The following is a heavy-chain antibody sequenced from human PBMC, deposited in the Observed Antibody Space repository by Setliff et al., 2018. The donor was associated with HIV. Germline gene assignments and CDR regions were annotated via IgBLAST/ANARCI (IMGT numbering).Heavy chain of an antibody. CDR1: GGSISSGIYY. J-gene: IGHJ4*02. V-gene: IGHV4-61*02. Sequence: SETLTLTCTVSGGSISSGIYYWSWIRQPAGKGLEWIGRIYTSGSTNYNPSLKSRVTISVDTSKNQFSLKLSSVTAADTAVYYCARGEYYFDYWGQGTLVTVSS. CDR3: ARGEYYFDY. CDR2: IYTSGST.